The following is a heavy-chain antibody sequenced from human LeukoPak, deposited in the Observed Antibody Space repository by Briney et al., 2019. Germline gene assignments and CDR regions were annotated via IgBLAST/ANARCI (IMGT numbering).Heavy chain of an antibody. CDR1: GFTFKSYA. D-gene: IGHD1-26*01. V-gene: IGHV3-30-3*01. Sequence: PGTSLRLSCAASGFTFKSYAMHWVRQAPGKGLEWVAVISNNDGSNKYYADSVKGRLTISRDNSRNTLYLQMNSLRSVGTAVYYCAIDASVRGASDYWGQGTLVTVSS. J-gene: IGHJ4*02. CDR3: AIDASVRGASDY. CDR2: ISNNDGSNK.